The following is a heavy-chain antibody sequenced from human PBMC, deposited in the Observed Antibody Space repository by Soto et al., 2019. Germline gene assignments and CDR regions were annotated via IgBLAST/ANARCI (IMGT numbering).Heavy chain of an antibody. CDR2: IYYIGST. D-gene: IGHD2-2*01. J-gene: IGHJ5*02. Sequence: PSETLSLTCTVSGGSISRYYWSWIRQPPGKGLEWIGYIYYIGSTNYNPSLKSRVTISVDTSKNQFSLKLSSVTAADTAVYYCARGLRRQLLNWFDPWGQGTLVTVSS. CDR3: ARGLRRQLLNWFDP. CDR1: GGSISRYY. V-gene: IGHV4-59*01.